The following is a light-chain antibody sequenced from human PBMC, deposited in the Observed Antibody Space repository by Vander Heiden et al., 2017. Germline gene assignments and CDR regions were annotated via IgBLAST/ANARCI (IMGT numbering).Light chain of an antibody. CDR2: DAS. V-gene: IGKV3-11*01. CDR3: QQRSNWPT. J-gene: IGKJ5*01. CDR1: QSVSSY. Sequence: EIVFPQSPAPLSFSPGERATLSCRASQSVSSYLAWYQQKPGQAPRLLIYDASNRATGIPARFSGSGSGTDFTLTISSLEPEDFAVYYCQQRSNWPTFGQGTRLEIK.